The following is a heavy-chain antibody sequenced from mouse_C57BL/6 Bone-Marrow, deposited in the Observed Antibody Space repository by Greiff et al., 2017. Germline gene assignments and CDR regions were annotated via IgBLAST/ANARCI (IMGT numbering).Heavy chain of an antibody. CDR2: ISGGGGNT. J-gene: IGHJ3*01. V-gene: IGHV5-9*01. Sequence: LQQSGGGLVKPGGSLKLSCAASGFTFSSYTMSWVRQTPEKRLEWVATISGGGGNTYYPDSVKGRFTIARDNAKHTLYLQRSSLRSEDTALYYCARHSAYYSNYGFAYWGQGTLVTVSA. CDR3: ARHSAYYSNYGFAY. CDR1: GFTFSSYT. D-gene: IGHD2-5*01.